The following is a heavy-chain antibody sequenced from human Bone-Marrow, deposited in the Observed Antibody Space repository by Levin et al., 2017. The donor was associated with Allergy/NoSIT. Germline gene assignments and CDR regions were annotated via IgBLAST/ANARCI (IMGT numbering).Heavy chain of an antibody. D-gene: IGHD6-19*01. J-gene: IGHJ3*02. Sequence: GGSLRLSCAASGLAFSSYAMTWVRQTPGKGLDWVSSISGSGESTYYGASVRGRVTISRDNCMNTLYLDMNKLRGEETAMYYCVKKIIGNRGFSSQWYGDAFHNWGQGTMVTVSS. CDR1: GLAFSSYA. CDR2: ISGSGEST. CDR3: VKKIIGNRGFSSQWYGDAFHN. V-gene: IGHV3-23*01.